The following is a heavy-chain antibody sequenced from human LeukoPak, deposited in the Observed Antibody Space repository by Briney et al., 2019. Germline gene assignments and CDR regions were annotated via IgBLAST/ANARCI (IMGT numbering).Heavy chain of an antibody. CDR2: IYHSGST. CDR1: GGSISSSNW. J-gene: IGHJ5*02. CDR3: ARRAAYSNWFDP. D-gene: IGHD4-11*01. Sequence: PSGTLSLTCAVSGGSISSSNWWSWVRQPPGKGLEWIGEIYHSGSTNYNPSLKSRVTISVDTSKNQFSLKLSSVTAADTAVYYCARRAAYSNWFDPWGQGTLVTVSS. V-gene: IGHV4-4*02.